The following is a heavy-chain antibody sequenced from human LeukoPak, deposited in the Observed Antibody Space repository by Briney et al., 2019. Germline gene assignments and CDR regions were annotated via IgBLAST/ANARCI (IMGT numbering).Heavy chain of an antibody. CDR3: ARAGPIDY. J-gene: IGHJ4*02. V-gene: IGHV3-53*01. CDR2: IYSGGGT. CDR1: GFIVSSKY. Sequence: GGSLRLSCAASGFIVSSKYMSWVRQAPGKGLEWVSVIYSGGGTYYAASVEGRFTISRDNSKNTVYLQMNNLRVDDTAVYYCARAGPIDYWGQGILVTVSS.